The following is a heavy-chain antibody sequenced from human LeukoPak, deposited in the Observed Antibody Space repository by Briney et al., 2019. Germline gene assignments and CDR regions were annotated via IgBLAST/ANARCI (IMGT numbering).Heavy chain of an antibody. Sequence: SETLSLTCAVSGGSISSTNWWSWVRQPPGKGLEWTGEIYHSGSTNYNPSLKSRVTISADKSKNQFSLKLSSVTAADTAVYYCARGGDDILTSYSGDFDYWGQGTLVTVSS. CDR1: GGSISSTNW. CDR3: ARGGDDILTSYSGDFDY. CDR2: IYHSGST. V-gene: IGHV4-4*02. D-gene: IGHD3-9*01. J-gene: IGHJ4*02.